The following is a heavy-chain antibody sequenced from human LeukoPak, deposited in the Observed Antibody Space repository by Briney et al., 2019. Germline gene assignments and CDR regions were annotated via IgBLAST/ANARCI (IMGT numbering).Heavy chain of an antibody. CDR1: GYTFTGYY. V-gene: IGHV1-2*02. Sequence: ASVKVSCKASGYTFTGYYLHWVRQAPGQGLEWMGWINPNSAGTNYAQKFQGRVTLTGDTSISTAYMELSRLSSDDTAIYYCARVKDYYDSSGYDAFDIWGQGTMVTVSS. CDR3: ARVKDYYDSSGYDAFDI. J-gene: IGHJ3*02. D-gene: IGHD3-22*01. CDR2: INPNSAGT.